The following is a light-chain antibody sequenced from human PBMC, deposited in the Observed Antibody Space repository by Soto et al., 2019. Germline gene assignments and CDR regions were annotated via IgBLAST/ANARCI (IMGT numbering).Light chain of an antibody. CDR2: DVS. V-gene: IGLV2-14*01. CDR3: SSYASSNIQV. CDR1: SSDVGGYNY. Sequence: QSALTQPASVSGSPGQSITVSCIGTSSDVGGYNYVSWYQQHPGKAPKLMIHDVSDRPSGVSNRFSGSKSGNTASLTISGLQAEDEAYYYCSSYASSNIQVFGGGIKVTVL. J-gene: IGLJ2*01.